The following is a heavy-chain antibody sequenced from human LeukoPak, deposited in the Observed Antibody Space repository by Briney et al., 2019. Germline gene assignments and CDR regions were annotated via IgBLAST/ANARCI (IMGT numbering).Heavy chain of an antibody. CDR3: ARYYYDSSGYWD. CDR1: GGTFSSYA. CDR2: IIPIFGTA. Sequence: ASVKVSCKASGGTFSSYAISWVRQAPGQGLEWMGRIIPIFGTANYAQKFQGRVTITTDGSTSTAYMELSSLRSEDTAVYYCARYYYDSSGYWDWGQGTLVTVSS. D-gene: IGHD3-22*01. V-gene: IGHV1-69*05. J-gene: IGHJ4*02.